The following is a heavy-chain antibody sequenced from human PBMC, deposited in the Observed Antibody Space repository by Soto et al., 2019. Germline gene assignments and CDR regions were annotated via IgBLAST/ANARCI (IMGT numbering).Heavy chain of an antibody. Sequence: QVQLVQSGAEVKKPGASVKVSCKASGYTFTGYYMHWVRQAPGQGLEWMGWINPNSGGTNYAQKFQGRVNMTRDTSISTAYMELSRLRSDDTAVYYCARGGYYYDSSGYYHPFGYWGQGTLVTVSS. CDR2: INPNSGGT. D-gene: IGHD3-22*01. V-gene: IGHV1-2*02. CDR1: GYTFTGYY. CDR3: ARGGYYYDSSGYYHPFGY. J-gene: IGHJ4*02.